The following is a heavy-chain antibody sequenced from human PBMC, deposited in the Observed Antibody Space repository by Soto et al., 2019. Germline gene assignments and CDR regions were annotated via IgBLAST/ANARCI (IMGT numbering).Heavy chain of an antibody. CDR3: ARVRSWAGYSSSRAPYYFDY. CDR1: GFTFTSSA. CDR2: IVVGSGNT. V-gene: IGHV1-58*01. D-gene: IGHD6-13*01. J-gene: IGHJ4*02. Sequence: SVKVSCKASGFTFTSSAVQWVRQARGQRLEWIGWIVVGSGNTNYAQKFQERVTITRDMSTSTAYMELSSLRSEDTAVYYCARVRSWAGYSSSRAPYYFDYWGQGTLVTVSS.